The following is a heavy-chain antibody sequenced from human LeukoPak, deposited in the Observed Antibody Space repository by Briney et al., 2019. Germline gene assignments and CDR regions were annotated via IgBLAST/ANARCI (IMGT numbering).Heavy chain of an antibody. D-gene: IGHD6-13*01. Sequence: GGCLRLSWAASGLTFSNYWMGCVRQAPGKGLEWVANIKRDGSEEYYVGSVKGRFTVSRDNAKNSLYLQMNSLRAVYKGVYYCARAIVAAGMDVWGQGTTVTVSS. J-gene: IGHJ6*02. CDR1: GLTFSNYW. CDR3: ARAIVAAGMDV. V-gene: IGHV3-7*04. CDR2: IKRDGSEE.